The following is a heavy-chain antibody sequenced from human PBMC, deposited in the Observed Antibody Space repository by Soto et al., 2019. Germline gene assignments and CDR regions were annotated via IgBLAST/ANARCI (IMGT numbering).Heavy chain of an antibody. D-gene: IGHD3-10*01. Sequence: GGSLRLSCAASGFSFSSYGMHWVRQAPGKGLEWVTVIANNGGNKYYADSVKGRFTISGDNVKNTLYLQMDSLRTEDTAVYYCAKDRDPYGAVYYFDYWGQGTLVTVSS. CDR1: GFSFSSYG. CDR3: AKDRDPYGAVYYFDY. J-gene: IGHJ4*02. V-gene: IGHV3-30*18. CDR2: IANNGGNK.